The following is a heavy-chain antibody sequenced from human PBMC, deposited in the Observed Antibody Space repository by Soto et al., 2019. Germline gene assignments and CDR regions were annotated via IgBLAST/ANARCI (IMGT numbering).Heavy chain of an antibody. CDR2: INHSGST. CDR3: ARQTWGSGALGL. J-gene: IGHJ2*01. D-gene: IGHD3-10*01. CDR1: GGSFSGYY. Sequence: QVQLQQWGAGLLKPSETLSLTCAVYGGSFSGYYWSWIRQPPGKGLEWIGEINHSGSTNYNPSLKSRVTLPVDPSKDQFSLKLSSVTAADTAVYYCARQTWGSGALGLWGRGTLVTVSS. V-gene: IGHV4-34*01.